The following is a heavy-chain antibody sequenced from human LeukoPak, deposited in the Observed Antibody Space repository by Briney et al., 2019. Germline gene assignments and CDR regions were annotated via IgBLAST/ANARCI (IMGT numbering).Heavy chain of an antibody. J-gene: IGHJ4*02. Sequence: ASVKVSCKASGYTFTSYYMHWVRQAPGQGLEWMGIINPSGGSTSYAQKFQGRVTMTRDTSTSTVYMELSSLRSDDTAVYYCAREASNDSSGPPFDYWGQGTLVTVSS. CDR3: AREASNDSSGPPFDY. CDR2: INPSGGST. CDR1: GYTFTSYY. D-gene: IGHD3-22*01. V-gene: IGHV1-46*01.